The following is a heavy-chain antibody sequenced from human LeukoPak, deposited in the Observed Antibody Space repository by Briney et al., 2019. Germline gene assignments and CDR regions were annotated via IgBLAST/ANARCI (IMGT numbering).Heavy chain of an antibody. CDR2: IYYSGTT. Sequence: SETLSLTCTVSGGSISYYYWSWIRQSPGKGLEWIGYIYYSGTTNYNPSLKSRVTISVDTSKNQFSLKLSSVTAADTAVYYCARHKTAAGFLWYFDYWGQGTLVTVSS. V-gene: IGHV4-59*08. CDR3: ARHKTAAGFLWYFDY. J-gene: IGHJ4*02. D-gene: IGHD6-13*01. CDR1: GGSISYYY.